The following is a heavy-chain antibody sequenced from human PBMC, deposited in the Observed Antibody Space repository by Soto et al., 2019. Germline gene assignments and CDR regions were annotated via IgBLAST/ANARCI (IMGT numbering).Heavy chain of an antibody. D-gene: IGHD5-12*01. CDR2: ISSSGSTI. V-gene: IGHV3-48*03. CDR3: ARVAVGVATITYYYYGMDV. Sequence: GGSLRLSCAASGFTLSSYEVNWVRQAPGKGLEWVSYISSSGSTIYYADSVKGRFTISKDNAKNSLYLQMNSLRAEDTAVYYCARVAVGVATITYYYYGMDVWGQGTTVTVSS. J-gene: IGHJ6*02. CDR1: GFTLSSYE.